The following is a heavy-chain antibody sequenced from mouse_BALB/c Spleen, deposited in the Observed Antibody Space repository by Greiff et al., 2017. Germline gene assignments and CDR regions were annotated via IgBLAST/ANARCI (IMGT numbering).Heavy chain of an antibody. CDR3: ARGDGYYVNYYAMDY. D-gene: IGHD2-3*01. J-gene: IGHJ4*01. Sequence: EVKVVESGGGLVKPGGSLKLSCAASGFTFSDYYMYWVRQTPEKRLEWVATISDGGSYTYYPDSVKGRFTISRDNAKNNLYLQMSSLKSEDTAMYYCARGDGYYVNYYAMDYWGQGTSVTVSS. V-gene: IGHV5-4*02. CDR1: GFTFSDYY. CDR2: ISDGGSYT.